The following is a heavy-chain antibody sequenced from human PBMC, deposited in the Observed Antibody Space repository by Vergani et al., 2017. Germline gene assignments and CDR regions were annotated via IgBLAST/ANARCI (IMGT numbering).Heavy chain of an antibody. CDR1: GGSFSGYY. J-gene: IGHJ5*02. D-gene: IGHD3-10*01. V-gene: IGHV4-34*01. Sequence: QVQLQQWGAGLLKPSETLSLTCAVYGGSFSGYYWSWIRQPPGKGLEWIGEINHSGSTNYNPSLKSRVTISGDTSKNQFSLKLNSVTAADTAVYYCGRVADFYGLGSRLLDLWGQGTLVTVSS. CDR3: GRVADFYGLGSRLLDL. CDR2: INHSGST.